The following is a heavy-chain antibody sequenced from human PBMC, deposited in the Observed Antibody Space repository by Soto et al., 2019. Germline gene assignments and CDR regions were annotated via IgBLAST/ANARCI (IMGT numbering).Heavy chain of an antibody. V-gene: IGHV4-39*01. Sequence: ETLSLTCTVSGGSISSSSYYWGWIRQPPGKGLEWIGTIYYSGSTYYNPSLKSRVTISVDTSKNQFSLKLSSVTAADTAVYYCARRGSGSYHDYWGQGTLVNVSS. CDR1: GGSISSSSYY. D-gene: IGHD3-10*01. CDR2: IYYSGST. J-gene: IGHJ4*02. CDR3: ARRGSGSYHDY.